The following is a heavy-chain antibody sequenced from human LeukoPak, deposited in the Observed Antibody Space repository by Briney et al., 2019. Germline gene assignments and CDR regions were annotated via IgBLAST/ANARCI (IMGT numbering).Heavy chain of an antibody. CDR3: ARTVEHYYYYYMDV. D-gene: IGHD4-11*01. Sequence: ASVKVSCKASGYTFTGYYMHWVRQAPGQGLEWMGWINPNSGGTNYAQKFQGRVTMTRDTSISTAYMEPSRLRSDDTAVYYCARTVEHYYYYYMDVWGKGTTVTVSS. V-gene: IGHV1-2*02. CDR1: GYTFTGYY. CDR2: INPNSGGT. J-gene: IGHJ6*03.